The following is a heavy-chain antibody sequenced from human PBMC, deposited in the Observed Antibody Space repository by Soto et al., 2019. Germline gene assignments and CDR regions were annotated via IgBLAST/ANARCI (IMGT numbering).Heavy chain of an antibody. D-gene: IGHD2-21*02. V-gene: IGHV3-33*01. CDR3: ASNSYCGGDCYSPYYYGMDV. Sequence: GGSLRLSCAASGFTFSRPGIHWVPPAPGKGPEGVAVIFYDGSNKYYAASVKGRFTISRDNSKNTLYLQMNSLRAEDTAVYYCASNSYCGGDCYSPYYYGMDVWGQGTTVTVSS. CDR1: GFTFSRPG. J-gene: IGHJ6*02. CDR2: IFYDGSNK.